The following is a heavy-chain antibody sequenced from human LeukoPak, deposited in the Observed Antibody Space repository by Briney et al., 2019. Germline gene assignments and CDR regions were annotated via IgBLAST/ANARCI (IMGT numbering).Heavy chain of an antibody. J-gene: IGHJ1*01. CDR1: GGSCSSHY. V-gene: IGHV4-59*11. Sequence: SETLSLTCTVSGGSCSSHYWSWIRQPPGKGLEWIGYIYNSGSTNYNPSLKSRVTISVDMSKNQFSLNLASVTAADTAVYYCARDLWAYCTRTSCFPVWGQGTLVAVSS. CDR2: IYNSGST. CDR3: ARDLWAYCTRTSCFPV. D-gene: IGHD2-2*01.